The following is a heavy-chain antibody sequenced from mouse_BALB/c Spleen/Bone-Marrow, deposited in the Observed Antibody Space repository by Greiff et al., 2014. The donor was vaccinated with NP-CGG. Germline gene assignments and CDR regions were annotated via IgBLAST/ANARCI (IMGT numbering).Heavy chain of an antibody. CDR1: GFNIKDYY. J-gene: IGHJ4*01. CDR3: ARGDGYAMDY. V-gene: IGHV14-1*02. Sequence: EVQLQQSGAEIVRPGALVKLSCKASGFNIKDYYMQRVKQRPEQGLVWIGWIDPENGNTIYDPKFQGKASITADTSSNTAYLQLSSLTSEDTAVYYCARGDGYAMDYWGQGTSVTVSS. CDR2: IDPENGNT.